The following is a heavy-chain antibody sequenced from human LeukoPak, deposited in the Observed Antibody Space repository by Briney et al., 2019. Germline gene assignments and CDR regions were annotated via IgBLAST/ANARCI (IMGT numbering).Heavy chain of an antibody. CDR1: GGSIISYY. V-gene: IGHV4-59*01. J-gene: IGHJ4*02. CDR3: ARAPRFGSGSFDY. Sequence: SETLSPTCTVSGGSIISYYWSWIRQPQGKGLEWIGYIYYSGSTNYNPSLKSRVTISVDTSKNQFSLKLSSVTAADTAVYYCARAPRFGSGSFDYWGQGTLVTVSS. D-gene: IGHD3-10*01. CDR2: IYYSGST.